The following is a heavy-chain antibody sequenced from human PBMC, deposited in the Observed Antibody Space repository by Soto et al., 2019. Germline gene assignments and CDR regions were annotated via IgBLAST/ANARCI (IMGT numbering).Heavy chain of an antibody. CDR1: GFTFSSYA. CDR2: ISSNGGST. Sequence: GGSLRLSCAASGFTFSSYAMHWVRQAPGKGLEYVSAISSNGGSTYYANSVKGRFTISRDNSKNTLYLQMGSLRAEDMAVYYCARGGEGHYYYFGDVWGKGTTVTVSS. CDR3: ARGGEGHYYYFGDV. V-gene: IGHV3-64*01. J-gene: IGHJ6*03. D-gene: IGHD3-10*01.